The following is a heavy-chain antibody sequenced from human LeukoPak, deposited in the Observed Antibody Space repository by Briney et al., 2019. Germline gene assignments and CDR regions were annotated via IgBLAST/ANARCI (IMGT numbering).Heavy chain of an antibody. J-gene: IGHJ3*02. V-gene: IGHV3-30*02. CDR3: AKYGNSFDM. CDR2: IRYDGSYK. CDR1: GFTFSNYG. D-gene: IGHD2/OR15-2a*01. Sequence: GGSLRLSCAASGFTFSNYGIHWVRQAPGKGLEWVSFIRYDGSYKFYSDSVKGRFTTSRDNSKNTVYLQMNSLRAEDAAIYYCAKYGNSFDMWGQGTMVTVSP.